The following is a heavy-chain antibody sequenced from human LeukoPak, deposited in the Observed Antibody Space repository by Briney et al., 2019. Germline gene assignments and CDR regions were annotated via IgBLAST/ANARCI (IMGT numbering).Heavy chain of an antibody. CDR3: ATFRGSPLHAFDI. D-gene: IGHD5-12*01. J-gene: IGHJ3*02. CDR2: INPNSGGT. V-gene: IGHV1-2*02. Sequence: SVKASCKASGYTFTGYYMHWVRQAPGQGLEWMGWINPNSGGTNYAQKFQGRVTMTRDTSISTAYMELSRLRSDDTAVYYCATFRGSPLHAFDIWGQGTMVTVSS. CDR1: GYTFTGYY.